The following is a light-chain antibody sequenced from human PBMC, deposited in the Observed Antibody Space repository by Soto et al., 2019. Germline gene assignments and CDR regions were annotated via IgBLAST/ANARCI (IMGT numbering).Light chain of an antibody. J-gene: IGKJ2*01. Sequence: EIVMTQSPATLSVSPGERAALSCRASQSVSSNFAWYQQKPGQAPRLLIYGASTRATGIPARFSGSGSGTEFILTISSLQSGDFAVYYWQQYNNWPYTFGQGTKLEIK. V-gene: IGKV3-15*01. CDR3: QQYNNWPYT. CDR1: QSVSSN. CDR2: GAS.